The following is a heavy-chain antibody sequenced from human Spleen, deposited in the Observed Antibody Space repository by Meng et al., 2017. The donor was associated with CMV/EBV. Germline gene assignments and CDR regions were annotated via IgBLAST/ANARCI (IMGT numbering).Heavy chain of an antibody. J-gene: IGHJ6*02. D-gene: IGHD3-3*01. CDR2: MNPNGHDT. Sequence: ASVKVSCKASGYTFSDYYVQWVRQAPGQGLEWMGRMNPNGHDTRYAQKFQGRVTMTSDTSISAAYMDLSRLRSDDTAVYYCARAGFTIFGRDSYGMDVWGQGTTVTVSS. CDR3: ARAGFTIFGRDSYGMDV. CDR1: GYTFSDYY. V-gene: IGHV1-2*06.